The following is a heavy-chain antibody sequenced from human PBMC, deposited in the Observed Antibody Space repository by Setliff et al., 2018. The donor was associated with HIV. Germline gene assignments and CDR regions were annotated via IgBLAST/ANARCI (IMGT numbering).Heavy chain of an antibody. J-gene: IGHJ2*01. CDR2: VYNSGTT. D-gene: IGHD5-18*01. CDR1: GGSISSHY. V-gene: IGHV4-59*11. Sequence: SETLSLTCTVSGGSISSHYWNWIRQPPGKGLEWIGYVYNSGTTNYNPSLRSRVATSVDTSKNQFSLKLSSVTAVDTAVYFCARGGSAMVPGRNYWYFDLWGRGTLVTVSS. CDR3: ARGGSAMVPGRNYWYFDL.